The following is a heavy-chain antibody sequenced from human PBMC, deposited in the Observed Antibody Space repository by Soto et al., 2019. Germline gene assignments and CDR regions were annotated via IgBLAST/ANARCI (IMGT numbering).Heavy chain of an antibody. Sequence: SETLSLTCIVSGDSIDRYSWSWIRQPPGKGLEWIGYIYHSGSTYYNPSLKSRVTISVDRSKNQFSLKLSSVTAADTAVYYCARVPDRWGQGTLVTVS. D-gene: IGHD2-2*01. J-gene: IGHJ5*02. CDR3: ARVPDR. V-gene: IGHV4-30-2*01. CDR2: IYHSGST. CDR1: GDSIDRYS.